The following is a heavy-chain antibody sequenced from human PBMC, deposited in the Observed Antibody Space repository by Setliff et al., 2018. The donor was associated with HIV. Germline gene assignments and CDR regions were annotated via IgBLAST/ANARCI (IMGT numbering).Heavy chain of an antibody. CDR2: GYYSGIT. Sequence: PSETLSLTCTVSGGSISNYYWSWIWQPPGKGLEWIGCGYYSGITHYDPSLKSRVSISVDASKNQFSLRLNSVTVADTAVYFCARSSRGSLRDLDYWGPGTLVTVS. CDR1: GGSISNYY. D-gene: IGHD2-21*02. V-gene: IGHV4-59*08. CDR3: ARSSRGSLRDLDY. J-gene: IGHJ4*02.